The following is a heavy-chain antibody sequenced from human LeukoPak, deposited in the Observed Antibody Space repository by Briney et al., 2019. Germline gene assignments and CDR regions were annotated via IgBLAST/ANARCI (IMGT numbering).Heavy chain of an antibody. CDR3: ARGDMMLRGVIDEIDP. Sequence: SETLSLICTVSGGSISTYYWMWIRQPPGKGLEWIGCTHYSGSTNYNPSLKSRVTMSVDTSKNPFSLKLSSVTAADSAAYYCARGDMMLRGVIDEIDPWGQGTLVTVSS. J-gene: IGHJ5*02. CDR2: THYSGST. CDR1: GGSISTYY. D-gene: IGHD3-10*01. V-gene: IGHV4-59*01.